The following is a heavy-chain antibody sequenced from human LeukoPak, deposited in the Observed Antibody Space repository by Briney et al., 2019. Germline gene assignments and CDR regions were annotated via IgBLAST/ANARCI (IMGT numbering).Heavy chain of an antibody. CDR1: GFIFSSYG. V-gene: IGHV3-30*18. D-gene: IGHD5-12*01. Sequence: PGGSLRLSCAASGFIFSSYGMHWVRQAPGKGLEWVAVISHDGSNTDYTDSVRGRFTISRDNSKNTLYLQMNSLRAEDTAVYYCAKEMKPWMHFDYWGQGTLVTVSS. CDR3: AKEMKPWMHFDY. CDR2: ISHDGSNT. J-gene: IGHJ4*02.